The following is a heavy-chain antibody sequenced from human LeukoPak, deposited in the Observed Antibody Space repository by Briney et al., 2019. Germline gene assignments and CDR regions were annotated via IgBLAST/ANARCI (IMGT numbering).Heavy chain of an antibody. CDR2: IYSGGST. V-gene: IGHV3-53*04. CDR1: GFTVSSNY. D-gene: IGHD1-26*01. Sequence: GGSLRLSCAASGFTVSSNYMSWVRQAPGKGLEWVSVIYSGGSTYYADSVKGRFTISRHNSKNTLYLQMNSLRAEDTAVYYCARGLYSGSSLYGYWGQGTLVTVSS. CDR3: ARGLYSGSSLYGY. J-gene: IGHJ4*02.